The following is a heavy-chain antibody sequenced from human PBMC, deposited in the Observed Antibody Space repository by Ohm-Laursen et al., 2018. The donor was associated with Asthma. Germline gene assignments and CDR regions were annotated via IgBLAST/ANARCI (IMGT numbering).Heavy chain of an antibody. D-gene: IGHD3-10*01. J-gene: IGHJ3*02. CDR3: ARDYGNYGSGSLFDAFDI. Sequence: RSLRLSCAASGFTFSSYAMHWVRQAPGKGLEWVAVISYDGRNKYYADSVKGRFTISRDNSKNTLYLQMNSLRAEDTAVYYCARDYGNYGSGSLFDAFDILGQGTMVTVSS. CDR1: GFTFSSYA. V-gene: IGHV3-30-3*01. CDR2: ISYDGRNK.